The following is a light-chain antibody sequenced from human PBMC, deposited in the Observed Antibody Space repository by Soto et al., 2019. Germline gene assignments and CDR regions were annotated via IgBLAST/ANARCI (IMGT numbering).Light chain of an antibody. CDR3: AAWDGSLNNVL. J-gene: IGLJ2*01. Sequence: QSVLTQPPSASGTPGQRVTISCSGSGSSIGTNTVNWYRQLPGTAPKLLIYGNNQRPSGVPDRFSGSKSGTSASLAISGLQSGDGADYYCAAWDGSLNNVLFGGGTKVTVL. CDR2: GNN. V-gene: IGLV1-44*01. CDR1: GSSIGTNT.